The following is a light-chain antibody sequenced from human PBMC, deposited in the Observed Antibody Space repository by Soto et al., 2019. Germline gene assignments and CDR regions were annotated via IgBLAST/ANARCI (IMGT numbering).Light chain of an antibody. CDR2: GAS. V-gene: IGKV3-15*01. Sequence: EVVMTQSPDTLSVSPGERATLSCSARQSGSSSLACYQQKPGQAPRLLIYGASTRATGVPARFSGSGSGTEFALTISSLQSEDVAVYYCQHFHNWPPWTFGKGTRVEIK. CDR1: QSGSSS. CDR3: QHFHNWPPWT. J-gene: IGKJ1*01.